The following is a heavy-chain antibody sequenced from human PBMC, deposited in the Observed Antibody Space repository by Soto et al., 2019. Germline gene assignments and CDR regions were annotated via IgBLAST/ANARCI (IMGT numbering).Heavy chain of an antibody. Sequence: XVSLRLSCAASGFTFSSNYMSWVRQAPGKGLEWVSVIYSGGSTYYADSVKGRFTISRDNSKNTLYLQMNSLRAEDTAVYYCARGYCTNGVPCFFGRSPYYFDYWGQGTLVTVSS. J-gene: IGHJ4*02. CDR2: IYSGGST. V-gene: IGHV3-53*01. CDR3: ARGYCTNGVPCFFGRSPYYFDY. CDR1: GFTFSSNY. D-gene: IGHD2-8*01.